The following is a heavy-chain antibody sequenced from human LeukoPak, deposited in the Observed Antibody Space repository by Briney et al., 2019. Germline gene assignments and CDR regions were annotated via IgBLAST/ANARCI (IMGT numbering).Heavy chain of an antibody. CDR2: ISSSSSYI. Sequence: GGSLRLXCAASGFTFSSYSMNWVRQAPGKALEWVSSISSSSSYIYYADSVKGRFTISRDNAKNSLYLQMNSLRAEDTAVYYCARDQSIVLMVYARVAFDIWGQGTMVTVSS. CDR1: GFTFSSYS. D-gene: IGHD2-8*01. CDR3: ARDQSIVLMVYARVAFDI. J-gene: IGHJ3*02. V-gene: IGHV3-21*01.